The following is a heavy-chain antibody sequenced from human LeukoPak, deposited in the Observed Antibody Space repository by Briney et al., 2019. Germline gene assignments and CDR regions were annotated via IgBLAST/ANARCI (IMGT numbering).Heavy chain of an antibody. CDR1: GFSFSSYV. V-gene: IGHV3-23*01. CDR2: ISGNGGST. D-gene: IGHD3-9*01. CDR3: ARDAYYDILTGYPDAFDI. J-gene: IGHJ3*02. Sequence: GGSLRLSCVASGFSFSSYVMNWVRQAPGTGLEWVSAISGNGGSTYYADSVKGRFTISRDNSKNTLSLQMNSLRAEDTALYYCARDAYYDILTGYPDAFDIWGQGTMVTVSS.